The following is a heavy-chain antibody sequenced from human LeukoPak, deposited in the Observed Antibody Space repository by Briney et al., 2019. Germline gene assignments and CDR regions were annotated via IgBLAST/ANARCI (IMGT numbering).Heavy chain of an antibody. CDR1: GGSISSSSYY. Sequence: PSETLSLTCTVSGGSISSSSYYWGWIRQPPGKGLEWIGSIYYSGSTYYNPSLKSRVTISVDTSKNQFSLKLSSVTAADTAVYYCAGQWIQLWPFDYWGQGTLVTVSS. V-gene: IGHV4-39*01. CDR2: IYYSGST. CDR3: AGQWIQLWPFDY. D-gene: IGHD5-18*01. J-gene: IGHJ4*02.